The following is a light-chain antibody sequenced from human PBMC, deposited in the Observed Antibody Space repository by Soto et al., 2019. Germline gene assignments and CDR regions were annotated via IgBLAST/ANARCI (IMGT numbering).Light chain of an antibody. CDR1: ESVSSY. V-gene: IGKV3-11*01. CDR2: GAS. Sequence: EIVLTQSPATLSLSPGETATLSCRASESVSSYLACYQQKPGQAPRLLIYGASNRATGIPVRFSGSVSGTDFTLTIRSLGAEDCAIYYCQQCSNWPRLTVGGGTNVEFK. J-gene: IGKJ4*01. CDR3: QQCSNWPRLT.